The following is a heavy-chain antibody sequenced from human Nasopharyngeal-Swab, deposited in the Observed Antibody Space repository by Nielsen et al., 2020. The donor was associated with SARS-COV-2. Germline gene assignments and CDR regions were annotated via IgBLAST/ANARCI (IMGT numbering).Heavy chain of an antibody. V-gene: IGHV3-33*01. D-gene: IGHD4-17*01. CDR3: ARSYYGAYYYGMDV. J-gene: IGHJ6*02. CDR2: IWYDGSNK. Sequence: GESLKISCAASGFTFSSYGMHWVRQALGKGLEWVAVIWYDGSNKYYADSVKGRFTISRDNSKNTLYLQMNSLRAEDTAVYYCARSYYGAYYYGMDVWGQGTTVTVSS. CDR1: GFTFSSYG.